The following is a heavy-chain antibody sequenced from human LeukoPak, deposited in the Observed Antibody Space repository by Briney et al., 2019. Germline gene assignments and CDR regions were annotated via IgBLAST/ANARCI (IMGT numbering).Heavy chain of an antibody. Sequence: ASVKVSCKASGYTFTSYYMHWVRQAPGQGLEWMGIINPSGGSASYAQKFQGRVTMTRDTSTSTVYMELSSLRSEDTAAYYCARDRAEYSSSSHHPHYWGQRTLVTVSS. V-gene: IGHV1-46*01. CDR2: INPSGGSA. D-gene: IGHD6-6*01. CDR1: GYTFTSYY. CDR3: ARDRAEYSSSSHHPHY. J-gene: IGHJ4*02.